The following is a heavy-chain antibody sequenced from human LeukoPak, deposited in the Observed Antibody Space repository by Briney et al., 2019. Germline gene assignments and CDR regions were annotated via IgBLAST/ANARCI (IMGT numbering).Heavy chain of an antibody. Sequence: ASVKVSCKASGGTFSSYAISWVRQAPGQGLEWMGWISAYNGNTNYAQKLQGRVTMTTDTSTSTAYMELRSLRSDDTAVYYCAREPLNYYGSGSYSRWFDPWGQGTLVTVSS. CDR1: GGTFSSYA. J-gene: IGHJ5*02. D-gene: IGHD3-10*01. CDR3: AREPLNYYGSGSYSRWFDP. CDR2: ISAYNGNT. V-gene: IGHV1-18*01.